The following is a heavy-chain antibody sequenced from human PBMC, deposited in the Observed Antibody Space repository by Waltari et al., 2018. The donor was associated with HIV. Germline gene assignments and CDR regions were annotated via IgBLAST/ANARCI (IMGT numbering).Heavy chain of an antibody. Sequence: QVQLAQSGAELKKLGSSVKVSCKASGGTFSNYAIYSVRQAPGHGLEWMGGIIPMFGITEYAQKLQSRLTITAYESTGTAYMDLSSLRSEDTAIYYCAGSKRWEISPYFDYWGQGTLVTVSS. D-gene: IGHD3-16*02. CDR1: GGTFSNYA. CDR3: AGSKRWEISPYFDY. CDR2: IIPMFGIT. J-gene: IGHJ4*02. V-gene: IGHV1-69*01.